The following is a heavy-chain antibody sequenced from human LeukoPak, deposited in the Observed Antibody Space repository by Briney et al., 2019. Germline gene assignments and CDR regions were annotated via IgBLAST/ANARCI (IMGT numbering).Heavy chain of an antibody. CDR2: IRYDGSNK. J-gene: IGHJ6*03. CDR3: ARLDISAAASVYYYYMDV. CDR1: GFIFSSYG. Sequence: PGGSLRLSCAASGFIFSSYGMHWVRQAPGKGLEWVAFIRYDGSNKYYADSVKGRFTISRDNAKNSLYLQMNSLRAEDTAVYYCARLDISAAASVYYYYMDVWGKGTTVTISS. D-gene: IGHD6-13*01. V-gene: IGHV3-30*02.